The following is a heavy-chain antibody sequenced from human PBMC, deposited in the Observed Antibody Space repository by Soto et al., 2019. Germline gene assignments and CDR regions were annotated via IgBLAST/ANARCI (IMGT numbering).Heavy chain of an antibody. CDR3: ARHLAYSYGMDV. V-gene: IGHV4-39*01. CDR1: GGFISSSSYY. Sequence: SETLSLTCTVSGGFISSSSYYWGWIRQPPGKGLEWIGSIYYSGSTYYNPSLKSRVTISVDTSKNQFSLKLSSVTAADTAVYYCARHLAYSYGMDVPCKGPTLTGSS. CDR2: IYYSGST. J-gene: IGHJ6*04.